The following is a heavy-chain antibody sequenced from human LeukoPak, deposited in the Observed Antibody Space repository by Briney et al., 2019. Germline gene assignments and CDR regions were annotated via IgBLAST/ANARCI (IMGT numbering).Heavy chain of an antibody. CDR3: AREESVAGTTRDY. J-gene: IGHJ4*02. CDR1: GGSFSGYY. CDR2: INHSGST. Sequence: PSETLSLTCAVYGGSFSGYYWSWIRQPPGKGLEWIGEINHSGSTNYNPSLKSRVTISVDTSKNQFSLKLSSVTAADTAVYYCAREESVAGTTRDYWGQGTLVTVSS. D-gene: IGHD6-19*01. V-gene: IGHV4-34*01.